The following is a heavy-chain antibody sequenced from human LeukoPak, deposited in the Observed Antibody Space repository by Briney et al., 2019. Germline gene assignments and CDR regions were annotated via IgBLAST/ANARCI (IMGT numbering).Heavy chain of an antibody. D-gene: IGHD5-18*01. J-gene: IGHJ4*02. V-gene: IGHV4-30-4*01. CDR3: ARGYSLDY. CDR1: GGSISSGDYY. CDR2: IYYSGST. Sequence: PSETLSLTCTVSGGSISSGDYYWSWIRQPPGKGLEWIGYIYYSGSTYYTPSLRGRVTISVDTSKNQFSLNLSSVAAADTAVYYCARGYSLDYWGLGTLVTVSS.